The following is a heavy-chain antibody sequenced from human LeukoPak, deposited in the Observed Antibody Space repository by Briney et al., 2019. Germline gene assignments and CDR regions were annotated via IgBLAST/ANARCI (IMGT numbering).Heavy chain of an antibody. CDR1: GFTFGDYA. CDR3: TRDRYDILTSYSFDY. V-gene: IGHV3-49*04. Sequence: GGSLRLSCTASGFTFGDYAMSWVRQAPGKGLEWVGFIRSKAYGGTTEYAASVKGRFTISRDDSKSIAYLQMNSLKTEDTAVYYCTRDRYDILTSYSFDYWGQGTLVTVSS. D-gene: IGHD3-9*01. J-gene: IGHJ4*02. CDR2: IRSKAYGGTT.